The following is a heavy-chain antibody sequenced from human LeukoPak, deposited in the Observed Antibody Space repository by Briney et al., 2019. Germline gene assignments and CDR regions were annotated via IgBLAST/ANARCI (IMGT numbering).Heavy chain of an antibody. CDR3: ARRSSSWEWFDP. D-gene: IGHD6-13*01. J-gene: IGHJ5*02. CDR1: GGSFSGYY. CDR2: INHSGST. V-gene: IGHV4-34*01. Sequence: SETLSLTCAVYGGSFSGYYWSWIRQPPGKGLEWIGEINHSGSTNYNPSLKSRVTISVDTSKNQFSLKLSSVTAADTAVYYCARRSSSWEWFDPWGQGTLVTVSS.